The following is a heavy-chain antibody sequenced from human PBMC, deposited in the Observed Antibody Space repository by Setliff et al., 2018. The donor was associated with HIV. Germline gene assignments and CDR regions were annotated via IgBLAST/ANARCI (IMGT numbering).Heavy chain of an antibody. CDR3: ANSPYYYDSSGYSYFDY. Sequence: SETLSLTCIVSGGSISSSSRYWGWIRQPPGKGLEWIGSIYYSGSTYYNPSLKSRVSLSVDTSRNQFSLKLTSVTAADTAVYYCANSPYYYDSSGYSYFDYWGQGTLVTVSS. D-gene: IGHD3-22*01. V-gene: IGHV4-39*07. CDR1: GGSISSSSRY. CDR2: IYYSGST. J-gene: IGHJ4*02.